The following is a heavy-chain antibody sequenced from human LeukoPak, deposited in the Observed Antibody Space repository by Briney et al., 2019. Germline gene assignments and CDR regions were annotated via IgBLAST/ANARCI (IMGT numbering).Heavy chain of an antibody. CDR2: INPNSGGT. J-gene: IGHJ3*02. CDR3: ARDRGPYPGAFDI. V-gene: IGHV1-2*02. Sequence: ASVKVSCKASGYTFTGYYMHWVRQAPGQGLEWMGWINPNSGGTNYAKKFQGRVTMTRDTSISTAYMELSRLRSADTAVYYCARDRGPYPGAFDIWGQGTMVTVSS. CDR1: GYTFTGYY.